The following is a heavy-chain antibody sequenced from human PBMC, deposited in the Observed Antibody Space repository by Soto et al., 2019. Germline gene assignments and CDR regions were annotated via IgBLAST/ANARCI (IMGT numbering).Heavy chain of an antibody. CDR3: ARGLWSFDY. J-gene: IGHJ4*02. D-gene: IGHD5-18*01. CDR2: IWLDGSNK. Sequence: QVQLVESGGGVVQPGRSLRLSCAASGFTFSSYGMHWVRQAPGKGLEWVAVIWLDGSNKYCADSVKGRFTISRDNSKNTLYLQMNSLRAEDTAVYYCARGLWSFDYWGQGNLVTVSS. CDR1: GFTFSSYG. V-gene: IGHV3-33*01.